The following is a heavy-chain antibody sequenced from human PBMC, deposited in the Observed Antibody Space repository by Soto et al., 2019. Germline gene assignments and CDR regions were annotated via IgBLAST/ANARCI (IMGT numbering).Heavy chain of an antibody. CDR1: GYTLTELS. J-gene: IGHJ6*03. CDR2: INADDGET. CDR3: ARGPVAGNYYYYYMDV. D-gene: IGHD6-19*01. V-gene: IGHV1-24*01. Sequence: SVKVSCTVSGYTLTELSMHWVRQAPGKGLEWMGGINADDGETIYAQKFQGRVTMTGDTSAGTAYMELSSLRSEDTAVYYCARGPVAGNYYYYYMDVWGKGTTVTVSS.